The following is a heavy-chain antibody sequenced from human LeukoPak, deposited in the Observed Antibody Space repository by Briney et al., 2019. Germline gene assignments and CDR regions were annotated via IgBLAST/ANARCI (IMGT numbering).Heavy chain of an antibody. Sequence: GGSLRLSCAASGFTFSSYGMHWVRQAPGKGLEWVAVISYDGSNKYYADSVKGRFTISRGNSKNTLYLQMNSLRAEDTAVYYCAKSIRRGYSYGDWFDPWGQGTLVTVSS. D-gene: IGHD5-18*01. CDR3: AKSIRRGYSYGDWFDP. CDR1: GFTFSSYG. CDR2: ISYDGSNK. J-gene: IGHJ5*02. V-gene: IGHV3-30*18.